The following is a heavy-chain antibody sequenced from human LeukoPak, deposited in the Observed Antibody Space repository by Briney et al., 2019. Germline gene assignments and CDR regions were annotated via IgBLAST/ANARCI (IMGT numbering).Heavy chain of an antibody. J-gene: IGHJ4*02. CDR2: MNPNSGNT. D-gene: IGHD4/OR15-4a*01. CDR3: ATRGATGLA. Sequence: GASVKVSCKASGYTFTSYDINWVRQATGQGLEWMGWMNPNSGNTHYDQKFQGRVTMTRNTSISTAYMELSSLRSEGTAVYYCATRGATGLAWGQGTLVTVSS. V-gene: IGHV1-8*01. CDR1: GYTFTSYD.